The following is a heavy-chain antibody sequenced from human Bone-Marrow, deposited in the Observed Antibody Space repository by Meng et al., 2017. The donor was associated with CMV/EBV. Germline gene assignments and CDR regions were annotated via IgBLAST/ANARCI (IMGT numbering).Heavy chain of an antibody. Sequence: SETLSLTCTVSGGSISSDTHYWGWIRQPPGKGLEWIGTIYKSGTTYHNPSLKSRVTISVDTSKNQFSLKLSSVTAADTAVYYCARERRYSHDYWGQGTLVTVSS. D-gene: IGHD5-18*01. CDR3: ARERRYSHDY. V-gene: IGHV4-39*07. CDR2: IYKSGTT. CDR1: GGSISSDTHY. J-gene: IGHJ4*02.